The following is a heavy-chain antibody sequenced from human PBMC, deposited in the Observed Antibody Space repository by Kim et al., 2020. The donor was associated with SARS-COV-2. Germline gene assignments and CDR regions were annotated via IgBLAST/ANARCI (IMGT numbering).Heavy chain of an antibody. V-gene: IGHV4-59*01. D-gene: IGHD3-10*01. Sequence: SETLSLTCTVSGGSISSYYWSWIRQPPGKGLEWIGYIYYSGSTNYNPSLKSRVTISVDTSKNQFSLKLSSVTAAGTAVYYCARDRRRHLWFGVEGGMDVWGQGTTVTVSS. J-gene: IGHJ6*02. CDR2: IYYSGST. CDR3: ARDRRRHLWFGVEGGMDV. CDR1: GGSISSYY.